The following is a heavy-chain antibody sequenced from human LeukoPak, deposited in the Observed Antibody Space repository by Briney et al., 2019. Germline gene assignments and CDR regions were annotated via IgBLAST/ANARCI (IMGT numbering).Heavy chain of an antibody. Sequence: SETLSLTCTVSGGSISSYYWSWIRQPPGKGLEWIGYIYYSGSTNYNPSLKSRVTISVDTSKNQFSLKLSSVTAADTAVYYCARHLPGIAVAGLNFDYWGQGTLVTVSS. V-gene: IGHV4-59*08. CDR3: ARHLPGIAVAGLNFDY. D-gene: IGHD6-19*01. CDR2: IYYSGST. J-gene: IGHJ4*02. CDR1: GGSISSYY.